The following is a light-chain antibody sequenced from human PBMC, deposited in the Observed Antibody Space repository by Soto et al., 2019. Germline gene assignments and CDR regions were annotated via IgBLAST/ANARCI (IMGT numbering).Light chain of an antibody. CDR3: QQYNNWPPVLT. J-gene: IGKJ4*01. V-gene: IGKV3D-15*01. Sequence: DIVMTQSPATLSVSPGERATLSCRASQSVSSNLAWYQQKPCQAPRLLIYGAATRATGIPARFSGSGSGTEFTLTISSLQAEDFAVYNCQQYNNWPPVLTFGGGTKVEIK. CDR1: QSVSSN. CDR2: GAA.